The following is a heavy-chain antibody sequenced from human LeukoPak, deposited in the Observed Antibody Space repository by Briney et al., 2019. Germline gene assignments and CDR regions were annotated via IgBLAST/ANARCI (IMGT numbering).Heavy chain of an antibody. CDR3: ARDNSVEDTAWWFDP. CDR1: GYTFTSYY. Sequence: ASVKVSCKASGYTFTSYYMHWVRQAPGQGLEWMGIINPSGGSTSYAQKFQGRITMTRDMSTSTDYVELSSLRSEDTAVYYCARDNSVEDTAWWFDPWGQGTLVTVSS. J-gene: IGHJ5*02. CDR2: INPSGGST. D-gene: IGHD4-23*01. V-gene: IGHV1-46*01.